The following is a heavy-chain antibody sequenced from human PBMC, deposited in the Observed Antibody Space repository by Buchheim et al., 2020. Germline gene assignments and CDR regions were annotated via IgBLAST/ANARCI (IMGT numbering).Heavy chain of an antibody. D-gene: IGHD2-2*01. J-gene: IGHJ4*02. CDR2: IRSSGSTT. CDR1: GFTFSSYE. CDR3: AREYCSSTSCSYFDY. V-gene: IGHV3-48*03. Sequence: EVQLVESGGGLVQPGGSLRLSCAASGFTFSSYEMNWVRQAPGKGLEWVSYIRSSGSTTYYADSVKGRFTISRDNAKNSLYLQMNSLRAEDTAFYYCAREYCSSTSCSYFDYWDQGTL.